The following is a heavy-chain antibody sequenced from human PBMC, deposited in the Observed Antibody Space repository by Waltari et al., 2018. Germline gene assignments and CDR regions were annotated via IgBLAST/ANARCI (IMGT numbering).Heavy chain of an antibody. Sequence: EVQLVESGGGLIQPGGSLRLSCAASGFTVSSNYMSWVRQAPGKGLEWVSVIYSGGRTYYADSVKGRFTISRDNSKNTLYLQMNSLRAEDTAVYYCARDLPYYYGSGTSPLGMDVWGQGTTVTVSS. D-gene: IGHD3-10*01. CDR2: IYSGGRT. CDR3: ARDLPYYYGSGTSPLGMDV. CDR1: GFTVSSNY. J-gene: IGHJ6*02. V-gene: IGHV3-53*01.